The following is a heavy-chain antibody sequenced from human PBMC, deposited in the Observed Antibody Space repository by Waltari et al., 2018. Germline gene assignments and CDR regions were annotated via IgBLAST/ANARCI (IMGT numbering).Heavy chain of an antibody. CDR2: ISGSGGNA. V-gene: IGHV3-23*01. Sequence: EVQLLESGGGLVQPGGSLRLSCVVSGFSFRSYAMSWVRQVPGKGLEWVAAISGSGGNADYADSVKGRFTLSRDNSKNTLYMQMNSLRSEDTAVYYCARVPTSLYGDYDVEYFQHWGQGTLVTVSS. CDR3: ARVPTSLYGDYDVEYFQH. J-gene: IGHJ1*01. D-gene: IGHD4-17*01. CDR1: GFSFRSYA.